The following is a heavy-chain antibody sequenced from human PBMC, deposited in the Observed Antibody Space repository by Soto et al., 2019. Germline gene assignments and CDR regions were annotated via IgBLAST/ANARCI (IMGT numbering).Heavy chain of an antibody. Sequence: PGGSLRLSCAASGFTFSSYAMHWVRQAPGKGLEWVAVISYDGSNKYYADSVKGRFTISRDNSKNTLYLQMNSLRAEDTAVYYCARDSDVLVPAAMSTFDYWGQGTLVTVSS. CDR1: GFTFSSYA. V-gene: IGHV3-30-3*01. J-gene: IGHJ4*02. CDR3: ARDSDVLVPAAMSTFDY. D-gene: IGHD2-2*01. CDR2: ISYDGSNK.